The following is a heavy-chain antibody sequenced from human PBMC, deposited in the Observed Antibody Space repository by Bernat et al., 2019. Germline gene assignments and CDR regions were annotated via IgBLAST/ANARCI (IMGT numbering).Heavy chain of an antibody. CDR2: FDPEDGET. J-gene: IGHJ3*02. Sequence: QVQLVQSGAEVKKPGASVKVSCKVSGYTLTELSMHWVRQAPGKGLEWMGGFDPEDGETIYAQKFQGRVTMTEDTSTDTAYMELSSLRSEDTAAYYCARKGRSRARSKLAQWLVPGVRSGDDAFDIWGQGTMVTVSS. D-gene: IGHD6-19*01. CDR3: ARKGRSRARSKLAQWLVPGVRSGDDAFDI. CDR1: GYTLTELS. V-gene: IGHV1-24*01.